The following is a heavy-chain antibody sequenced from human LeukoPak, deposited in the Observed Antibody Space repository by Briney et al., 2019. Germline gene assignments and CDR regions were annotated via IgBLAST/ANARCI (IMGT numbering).Heavy chain of an antibody. V-gene: IGHV4-34*01. CDR3: ARSGRYYYGSGSYYNDLDV. CDR1: GGSFSGYY. CDR2: INHSGST. D-gene: IGHD3-10*01. Sequence: SETLSLTCAVYGGSFSGYYWSWIRQPPGKGLEWIGEINHSGSTNYNPSLKSRVTISVDTSKNQFSLKLSSVTAADTAVYYCARSGRYYYGSGSYYNDLDVWGKGTTVTISS. J-gene: IGHJ6*04.